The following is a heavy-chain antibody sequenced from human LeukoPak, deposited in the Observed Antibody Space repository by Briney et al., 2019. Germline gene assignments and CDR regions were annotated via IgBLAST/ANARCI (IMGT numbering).Heavy chain of an antibody. CDR3: ASVVRGGRVDY. CDR1: GGSISSGGYS. CDR2: IYHSGST. Sequence: SQTLSLTCAVSGGSISSGGYSWSWIRQPPGKGLEWIRYIYHSGSTYYNPSLKSRVTISVDRSKNQFSLKLSSVTAADTAVYYCASVVRGGRVDYWGQGTLVTVSS. D-gene: IGHD3-10*01. V-gene: IGHV4-30-2*01. J-gene: IGHJ4*02.